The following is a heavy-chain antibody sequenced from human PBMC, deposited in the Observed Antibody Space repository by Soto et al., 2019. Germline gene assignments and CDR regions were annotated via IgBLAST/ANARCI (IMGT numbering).Heavy chain of an antibody. CDR1: GGSFSGYY. CDR3: ARGRGRYFGPLSGWFDP. V-gene: IGHV4-34*01. CDR2: INHSGST. D-gene: IGHD3-9*01. J-gene: IGHJ5*02. Sequence: SETLSLTCAVYGGSFSGYYWSWIRQPPGKGLEWIGEINHSGSTNYNPSLNSRVTISVDTSKNQFSLKLSSVTAADTAVYYCARGRGRYFGPLSGWFDPWGQGTLVTVSS.